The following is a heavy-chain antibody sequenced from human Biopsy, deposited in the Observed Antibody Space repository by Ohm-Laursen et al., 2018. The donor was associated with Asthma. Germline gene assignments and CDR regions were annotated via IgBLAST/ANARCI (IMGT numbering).Heavy chain of an antibody. V-gene: IGHV3-53*01. J-gene: IGHJ4*02. Sequence: SLRLSCAASGFAVSRDYMFRVRQAPGKGLEWVSVIYSGGTSHTAESVRGRFTISRDYSKNTLYLQMHSLRAEDTAVYYCARGDSSNWSHYYFDYWGQGTLVTVSS. CDR1: GFAVSRDY. CDR2: IYSGGTS. D-gene: IGHD3-22*01. CDR3: ARGDSSNWSHYYFDY.